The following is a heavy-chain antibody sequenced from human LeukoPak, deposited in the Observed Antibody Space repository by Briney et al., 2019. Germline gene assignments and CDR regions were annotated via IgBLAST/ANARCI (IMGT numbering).Heavy chain of an antibody. J-gene: IGHJ4*02. V-gene: IGHV3-21*01. CDR2: MSSGSRYI. D-gene: IGHD3-3*01. CDR3: ARDRPTGASRLFVVQ. CDR1: GFTFSSYS. Sequence: GGSLRLSCAASGFTFSSYSMTWVRQTPGKGLECVSSMSSGSRYIYYADSVRGRFTISRDNAKNSLYLLMNSLRAEDTAVYYCARDRPTGASRLFVVQWGQGTLVTVPS.